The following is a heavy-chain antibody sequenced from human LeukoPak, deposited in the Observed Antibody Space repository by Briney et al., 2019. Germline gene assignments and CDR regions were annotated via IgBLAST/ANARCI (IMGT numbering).Heavy chain of an antibody. J-gene: IGHJ3*02. CDR3: ARGHTYYDSSSYRKANAFDI. CDR2: IYYSGST. D-gene: IGHD3-22*01. V-gene: IGHV4-30-4*01. Sequence: SETLSLTCTVSGGSISSGDYYWSWIRQPPGKGLEWIGYIYYSGSTYYNPSLKSRVTISVDTSKNQFSLKLSSVTAADTAVYYCARGHTYYDSSSYRKANAFDIWGQGTMVTVSS. CDR1: GGSISSGDYY.